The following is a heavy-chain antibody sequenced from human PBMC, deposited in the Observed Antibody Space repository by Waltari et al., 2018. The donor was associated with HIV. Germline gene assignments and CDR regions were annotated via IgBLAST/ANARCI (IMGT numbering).Heavy chain of an antibody. CDR1: GCSISSYY. Sequence: QVQLQESGPGLVKPSETLSLTCTASGCSISSYYWSWFRQPAGKGLEWIGRIYTSGSTNYKPSLKGRVTMSVDTSKNQFSLKLSSVTAADTAVYYCARDKGVGSSWYNYGMDVWGQGTTVTVSS. CDR3: ARDKGVGSSWYNYGMDV. J-gene: IGHJ6*02. CDR2: IYTSGST. D-gene: IGHD6-13*01. V-gene: IGHV4-4*07.